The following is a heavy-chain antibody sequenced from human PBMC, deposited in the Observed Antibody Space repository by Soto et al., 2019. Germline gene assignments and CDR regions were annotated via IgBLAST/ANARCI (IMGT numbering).Heavy chain of an antibody. CDR3: SCLSQGY. V-gene: IGHV3-15*01. D-gene: IGHD3-16*01. CDR2: IKSKTDGGTT. Sequence: GGSLRLSCAASGFTVSNAWMTWVRQAPGKGLEWVGRIKSKTDGGTTDHATPVKGRFTISRDDSKNTLYLQMNSLITEDTAVYYCSCLSQGYWGQGTLVTVSS. CDR1: GFTVSNAW. J-gene: IGHJ4*02.